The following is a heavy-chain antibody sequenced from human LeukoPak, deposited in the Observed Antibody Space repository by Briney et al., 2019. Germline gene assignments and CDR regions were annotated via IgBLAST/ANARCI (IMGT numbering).Heavy chain of an antibody. Sequence: ASVKVSCKASGYTFTGYYMHWVRQAPGQGLEWMGWINPNSGGTNYAQKFQGRVTTTRDTSISTAYMELSRLRSDDTAVYYCARDLSIAARRNTFDYWGQGTLVTVSS. J-gene: IGHJ4*02. CDR1: GYTFTGYY. V-gene: IGHV1-2*02. D-gene: IGHD6-6*01. CDR3: ARDLSIAARRNTFDY. CDR2: INPNSGGT.